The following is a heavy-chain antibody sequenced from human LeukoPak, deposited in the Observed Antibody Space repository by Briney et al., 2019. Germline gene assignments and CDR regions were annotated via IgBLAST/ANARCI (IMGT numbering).Heavy chain of an antibody. V-gene: IGHV3-7*01. CDR2: IKQDGSEK. J-gene: IGHJ4*02. Sequence: GGSLRLSCAASGFTFSSYWKSWVRQAPGKGLEWVANIKQDGSEKYYVDSVKGRFTISRDNAKNSLYLQMNSLRAEDTAVYYCASALFAFSTSFPYDYWGQGTLVTVSS. D-gene: IGHD2-2*01. CDR1: GFTFSSYW. CDR3: ASALFAFSTSFPYDY.